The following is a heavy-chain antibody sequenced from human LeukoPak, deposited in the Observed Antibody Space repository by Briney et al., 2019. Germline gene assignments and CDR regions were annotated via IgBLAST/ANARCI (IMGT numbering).Heavy chain of an antibody. V-gene: IGHV3-7*03. D-gene: IGHD3-3*01. Sequence: GGSLRLSCAASGFTFSSYWMSWVRQAPGKGLEWVANIKQDGCEKYYVDSVKGRFTISRDNAKNSLYLQMNSLRAEDTAVYYCARVGLYYDFWSGYYDRYYFDYWGQGTLVTVSS. CDR1: GFTFSSYW. CDR2: IKQDGCEK. J-gene: IGHJ4*02. CDR3: ARVGLYYDFWSGYYDRYYFDY.